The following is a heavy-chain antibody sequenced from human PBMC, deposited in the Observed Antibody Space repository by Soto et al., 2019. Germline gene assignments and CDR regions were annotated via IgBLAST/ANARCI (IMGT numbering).Heavy chain of an antibody. J-gene: IGHJ4*02. CDR2: IYYSGRT. Sequence: ETLSLTCIVSGESISSSSYYWGWIRQPPGKGLEWIGSIYYSGRTYYNPSFKSRVTISIDTSKNQFSLKLSSVTATDTAVYDCARQRTTVVTQAYFDHWGQGTLVTVSS. CDR1: GESISSSSYY. V-gene: IGHV4-39*01. CDR3: ARQRTTVVTQAYFDH. D-gene: IGHD2-21*02.